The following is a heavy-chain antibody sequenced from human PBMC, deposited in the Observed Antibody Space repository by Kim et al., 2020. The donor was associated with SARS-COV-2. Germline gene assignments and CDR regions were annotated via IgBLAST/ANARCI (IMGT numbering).Heavy chain of an antibody. V-gene: IGHV3-23*01. CDR1: GFTFSSYA. CDR2: ISGSGGST. CDR3: AKDRTPRVGYCSGGSCSDPFDY. D-gene: IGHD2-15*01. J-gene: IGHJ4*02. Sequence: GGSLRLSCAASGFTFSSYAMSWVRQAPGKGLEWVSAISGSGGSTYYADSVKGRFTISRDNSKNTLYLQMNSLRAEDTAVYYCAKDRTPRVGYCSGGSCSDPFDYWGQGTLVTVSS.